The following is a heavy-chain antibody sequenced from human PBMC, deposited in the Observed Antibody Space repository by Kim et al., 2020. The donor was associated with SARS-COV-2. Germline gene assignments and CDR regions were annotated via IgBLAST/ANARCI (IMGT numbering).Heavy chain of an antibody. V-gene: IGHV1-2*02. CDR3: AKTRAFDI. Sequence: SGGTNYAQNVQGRVTMTRDTSISTAYMELSSLTSDDTALYYCAKTRAFDIWGQGTRVTVSS. J-gene: IGHJ3*02. CDR2: SGGT.